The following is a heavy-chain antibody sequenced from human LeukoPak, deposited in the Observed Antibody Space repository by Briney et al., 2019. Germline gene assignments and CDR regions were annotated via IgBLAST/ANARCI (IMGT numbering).Heavy chain of an antibody. Sequence: ASVKVSCKTSGYTFTTYTIHWVRQAPGQTLEWMGWINPNSGGTNYAQKFQGRVTMTRDTSISTAYMELSRLRSDDTAVYYCARTFGESPGAFDPWGQGTLVTVSS. D-gene: IGHD3-10*01. V-gene: IGHV1-2*02. CDR1: GYTFTTYT. J-gene: IGHJ5*02. CDR2: INPNSGGT. CDR3: ARTFGESPGAFDP.